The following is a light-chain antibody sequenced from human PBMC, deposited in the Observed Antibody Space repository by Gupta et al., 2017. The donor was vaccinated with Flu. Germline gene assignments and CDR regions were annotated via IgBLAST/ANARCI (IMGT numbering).Light chain of an antibody. Sequence: QTVVTQEPSLTVSPGGTVTLTCASSAGAVSSDYYPNWFQQKPGHPPRSLIYKTDKKQSWTPARFSGFLLGGKAALTLSGAQPEDEDDYVCLIMYGGAWVFGGGTKLTVL. CDR3: LIMYGGAWV. V-gene: IGLV7-43*01. CDR1: AGAVSSDYY. J-gene: IGLJ3*02. CDR2: KTD.